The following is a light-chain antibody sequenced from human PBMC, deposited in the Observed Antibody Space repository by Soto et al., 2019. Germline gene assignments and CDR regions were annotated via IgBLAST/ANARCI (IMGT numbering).Light chain of an antibody. Sequence: DIQMTQSPSTLSASVGDRVTIACRAGQSISRYLNWYQQKPGRAPKLLIHSASALPSGVPSRFSGSGSGTEFTLTISSLQPEDFATYYCQQSYSTPISFGQGTRLEIK. CDR2: SAS. J-gene: IGKJ5*01. CDR3: QQSYSTPIS. V-gene: IGKV1-39*01. CDR1: QSISRY.